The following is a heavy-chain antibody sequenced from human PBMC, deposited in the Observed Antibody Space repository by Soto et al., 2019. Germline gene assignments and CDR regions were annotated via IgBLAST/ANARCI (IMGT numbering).Heavy chain of an antibody. V-gene: IGHV1-8*02. Sequence: ASVKVSCKASGYAFTSYGISWVRQAPGQGLEWMGWMNPYSGNTGYAQKLQGRVTMTMKTSISTAYMELSSLRSEDTAVYYCARVGGHFGAEDFDYWGQGTLVTVSS. J-gene: IGHJ4*02. CDR2: MNPYSGNT. D-gene: IGHD2-21*02. CDR1: GYAFTSYG. CDR3: ARVGGHFGAEDFDY.